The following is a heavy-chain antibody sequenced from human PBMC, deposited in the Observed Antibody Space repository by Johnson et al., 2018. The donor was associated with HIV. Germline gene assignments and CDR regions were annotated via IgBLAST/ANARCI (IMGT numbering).Heavy chain of an antibody. D-gene: IGHD3-3*01. Sequence: EQLVESGGGLVQPGGSLRLSCAASGFTFSSYWMSWVRQAPGKGLEWVANIKQDGSEKYYVDSVKGRFTISSDTSKNPLYLQMNSLRGEDTAVYYCARGPPPCARFGGAAKPNDAFDIWGHGTMVTVSS. CDR1: GFTFSSYW. CDR3: ARGPPPCARFGGAAKPNDAFDI. J-gene: IGHJ3*02. V-gene: IGHV3-7*01. CDR2: IKQDGSEK.